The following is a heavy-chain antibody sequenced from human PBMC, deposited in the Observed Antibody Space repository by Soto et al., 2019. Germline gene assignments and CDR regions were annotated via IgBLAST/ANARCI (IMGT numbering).Heavy chain of an antibody. CDR1: GYTFTGYA. CDR3: ATAVAVPADFDY. CDR2: INAGNGNT. V-gene: IGHV1-3*05. Sequence: QVQLVQSGAEEKKPGASVKVSCKASGYTFTGYAMHWVRQDPGQRREWMGWINAGNGNTKYSQKFQGRVTITRDTTASTAYMELSSLRSEDKAVYYCATAVAVPADFDYWGQGTLVTVSS. J-gene: IGHJ4*02. D-gene: IGHD6-19*01.